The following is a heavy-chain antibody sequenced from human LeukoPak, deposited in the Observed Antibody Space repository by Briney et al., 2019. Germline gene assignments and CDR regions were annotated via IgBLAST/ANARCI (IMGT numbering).Heavy chain of an antibody. CDR3: ARGSDCSSTSCYNYYYYYYMDV. CDR2: MNPNSGNT. V-gene: IGHV1-8*03. CDR1: GYTLTELS. J-gene: IGHJ6*03. D-gene: IGHD2-2*01. Sequence: ASVKVSCKVSGYTLTELSMHWVRQAPGKGLEWMGWMNPNSGNTGYAQKFQGRVTITRNTSISTAYMELSSLRSEDTAVYYCARGSDCSSTSCYNYYYYYYMDVWGKGTTVTVSS.